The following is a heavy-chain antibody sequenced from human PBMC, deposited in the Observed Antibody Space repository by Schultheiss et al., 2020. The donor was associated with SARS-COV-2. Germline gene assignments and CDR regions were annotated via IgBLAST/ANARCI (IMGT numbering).Heavy chain of an antibody. V-gene: IGHV4-59*01. Sequence: SETLSLTCTVSGGSISSYYWSWIRQPPGRGLEWIGYIYSNGDTNYNPSLKSRVTISVDTSKNQFSLKLTSVTAADTAVYYCARHYGSGTYPLDYWGQGTLVTVSS. CDR2: IYSNGDT. CDR1: GGSISSYY. D-gene: IGHD3-10*01. CDR3: ARHYGSGTYPLDY. J-gene: IGHJ4*02.